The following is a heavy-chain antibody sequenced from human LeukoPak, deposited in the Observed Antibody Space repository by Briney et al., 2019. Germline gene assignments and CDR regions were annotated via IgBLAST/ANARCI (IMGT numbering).Heavy chain of an antibody. J-gene: IGHJ4*02. D-gene: IGHD1-20*01. CDR3: ASFGYNWNYMDY. Sequence: SETLSLTCTVSDGSISSYYWSWIRQPPGKGLEWIGYIYYSGSTNYNPSLKSRVTISVDTSKNQFSLKLSSVTAADTAVYYCASFGYNWNYMDYWGQGTLVTVSS. CDR2: IYYSGST. V-gene: IGHV4-59*01. CDR1: DGSISSYY.